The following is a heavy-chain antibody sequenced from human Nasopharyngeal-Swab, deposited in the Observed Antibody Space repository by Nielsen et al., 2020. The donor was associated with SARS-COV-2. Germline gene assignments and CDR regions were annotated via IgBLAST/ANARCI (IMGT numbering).Heavy chain of an antibody. D-gene: IGHD6-19*01. CDR1: GFTFSSYS. CDR3: VSDLVSGWYVFPH. CDR2: ISSSSTYI. J-gene: IGHJ4*02. Sequence: GGSLRLSCAASGFTFSSYSMNWVRQAPGKGLEWVSSISSSSTYIYYADSVKGRFTISRDNARNSLSLLMNSLRAEDTAVYYCVSDLVSGWYVFPHWGQGTLVTVSS. V-gene: IGHV3-21*01.